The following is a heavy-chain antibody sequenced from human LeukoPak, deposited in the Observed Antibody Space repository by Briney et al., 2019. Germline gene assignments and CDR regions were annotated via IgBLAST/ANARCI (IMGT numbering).Heavy chain of an antibody. CDR2: IGATSGFT. CDR1: GFSLSTYG. D-gene: IGHD6-19*01. Sequence: GGSLRLSCVGSGFSLSTYGMNWVRQAPGKGREWVSSIGATSGFTYADSAKGRFIFSRDNGKNSVYLQMNGLRVEDTAVYYCASPGSYSSGFYDAFDIWGQGTMVTASS. CDR3: ASPGSYSSGFYDAFDI. J-gene: IGHJ3*02. V-gene: IGHV3-21*01.